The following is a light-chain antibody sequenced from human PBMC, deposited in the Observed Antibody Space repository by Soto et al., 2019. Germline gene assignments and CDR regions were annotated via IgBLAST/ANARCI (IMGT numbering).Light chain of an antibody. Sequence: QSVLTQPPSVSAAPGQKVTISCSGSSSNIGNNYVSWYQQLPGTAPKLLIYDNNKRPSGIPDRFSGSKSGTSATLGITGLQTGDEADYYCGTWDSSLSAVGWVFGEGTKLTVL. CDR1: SSNIGNNY. CDR3: GTWDSSLSAVGWV. CDR2: DNN. V-gene: IGLV1-51*01. J-gene: IGLJ3*02.